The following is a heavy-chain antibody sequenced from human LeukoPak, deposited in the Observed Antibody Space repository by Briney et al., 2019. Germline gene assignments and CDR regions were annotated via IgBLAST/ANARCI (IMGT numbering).Heavy chain of an antibody. J-gene: IGHJ4*02. CDR3: AKRRGYDYRNPTDY. V-gene: IGHV3-23*01. D-gene: IGHD5-18*01. CDR1: GFTFNNYA. Sequence: PGGSLRLSCAASGFTFNNYAMSWVRRAPGKGLEWVSAISGGGGGTYYADSVKGRFTISRDNSKNTLYLQMNSLRAEDTAVYYCAKRRGYDYRNPTDYWGQGTLVTVSS. CDR2: ISGGGGGT.